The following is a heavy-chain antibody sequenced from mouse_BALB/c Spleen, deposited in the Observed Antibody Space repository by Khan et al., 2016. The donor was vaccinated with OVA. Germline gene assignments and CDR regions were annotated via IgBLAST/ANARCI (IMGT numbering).Heavy chain of an antibody. D-gene: IGHD1-2*01. CDR2: IRYSGST. CDR3: ARTARIKY. CDR1: GYSITSGYG. Sequence: EVQLVESGPGLVKPSQPLSLTCTVTGYSITSGYGWNWIRQFPGNKLEWMGYIRYSGSTNYNPSLKSRISITRDTSKNQFFLQLNSVTTEDTATYYCARTARIKYWGQGTTLTVSS. J-gene: IGHJ2*01. V-gene: IGHV3-1*02.